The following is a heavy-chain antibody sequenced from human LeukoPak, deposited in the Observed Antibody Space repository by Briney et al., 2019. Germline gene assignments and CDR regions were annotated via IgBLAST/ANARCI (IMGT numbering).Heavy chain of an antibody. Sequence: GGSLRLSCVASGFSLSSYNMNWVRQAPGKGLEWVSSISTSSYYIYYTDSVRGRFIISRDNAKNSLYLQMNSLTPEDTAVYYCAKDVVDIYSSSWLWYFDQWGQGTLVTVSS. D-gene: IGHD6-13*01. CDR2: ISTSSYYI. V-gene: IGHV3-21*04. J-gene: IGHJ4*02. CDR1: GFSLSSYN. CDR3: AKDVVDIYSSSWLWYFDQ.